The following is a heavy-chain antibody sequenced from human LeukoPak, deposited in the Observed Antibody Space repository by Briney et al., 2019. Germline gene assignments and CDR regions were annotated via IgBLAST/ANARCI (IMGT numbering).Heavy chain of an antibody. D-gene: IGHD3-3*01. CDR2: INHSGST. Sequence: SETLSLTCAVYGGSFSGYYWSWLRQPPGKGLEWIGEINHSGSTNYNPSLKSRVTISVDTSKNQFSLKLSSVTAADTAVYYCARLPRITIFGVVMINPSGYWGQGTLVTVSS. J-gene: IGHJ4*02. CDR1: GGSFSGYY. CDR3: ARLPRITIFGVVMINPSGY. V-gene: IGHV4-34*01.